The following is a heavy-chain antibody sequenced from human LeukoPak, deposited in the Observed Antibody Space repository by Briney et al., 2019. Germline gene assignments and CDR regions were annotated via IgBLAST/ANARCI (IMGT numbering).Heavy chain of an antibody. CDR3: ARVWVVTAVMDV. D-gene: IGHD2-21*02. Sequence: ASMKVSCTVSGYTFTAYYMHWVRQAPGQGLEWMGWINPNSGDTNYAQKFQGRVTMTRDTSISTAYMELSRLRSDDTAVYYCARVWVVTAVMDVWGKGTTVTVSS. CDR2: INPNSGDT. V-gene: IGHV1-2*02. J-gene: IGHJ6*03. CDR1: GYTFTAYY.